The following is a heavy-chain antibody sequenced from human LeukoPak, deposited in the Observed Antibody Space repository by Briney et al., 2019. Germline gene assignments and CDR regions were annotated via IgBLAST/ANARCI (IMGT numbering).Heavy chain of an antibody. CDR1: GGSFSGYY. J-gene: IGHJ6*02. V-gene: IGHV4-34*01. D-gene: IGHD4-17*01. CDR2: INHSGST. CDR3: VRDYGSPYYYYGMDV. Sequence: PSETLSLTCAVYGGSFSGYYWSWIRQPPGKGLEWIGEINHSGSTNYNPSLKSRVTISVDTSKNQFSLKLSSVTAADTAVYYCVRDYGSPYYYYGMDVWGQGTTVTVSS.